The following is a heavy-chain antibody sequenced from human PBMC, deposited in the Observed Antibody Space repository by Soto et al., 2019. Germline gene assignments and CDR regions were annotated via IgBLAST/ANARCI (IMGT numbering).Heavy chain of an antibody. J-gene: IGHJ5*02. V-gene: IGHV2-26*04. CDR3: ASTYSTSWYWFDP. D-gene: IGHD6-13*01. CDR2: IFSNDEK. Sequence: SGLTLVNPTETLTLTCTVSGFSLSNAGLGVSRIRQPPGKALEWLAHIFSNDEKSYRTSLKCRLTISKDTSKSQVVLTMTNMDPVDTTTYYCASTYSTSWYWFDPGGQGTLVTVSS. CDR1: GFSLSNAGLG.